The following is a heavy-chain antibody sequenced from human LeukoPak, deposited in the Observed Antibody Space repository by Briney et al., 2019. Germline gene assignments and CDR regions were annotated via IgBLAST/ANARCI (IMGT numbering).Heavy chain of an antibody. CDR2: ISYDGSNK. CDR3: AFTSGSYYYYYGMDV. V-gene: IGHV3-30*03. D-gene: IGHD1-26*01. CDR1: GFTFSSYG. Sequence: PGRSLRLSCAASGFTFSSYGMHWVRQAPGKGLEWVAVISYDGSNKYYADSVKGRFTISRDNSKNTLYLQMNSLRAEDTAVYYRAFTSGSYYYYYGMDVWGQGTTVTVSS. J-gene: IGHJ6*02.